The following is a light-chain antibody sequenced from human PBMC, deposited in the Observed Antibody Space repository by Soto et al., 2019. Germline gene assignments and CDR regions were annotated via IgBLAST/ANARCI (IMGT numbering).Light chain of an antibody. V-gene: IGKV1-33*01. CDR1: QDISKC. CDR2: DAS. CDR3: QQLFDSPIT. J-gene: IGKJ5*01. Sequence: DIQVTQSPSSLSASVGDRVTITCQASQDISKCLNWHQQKAGEAPKLLIYDASNLETGVPSRFSATVSGTEFSLTITSLQPEDFATYYCQQLFDSPITFGQGTRLEIK.